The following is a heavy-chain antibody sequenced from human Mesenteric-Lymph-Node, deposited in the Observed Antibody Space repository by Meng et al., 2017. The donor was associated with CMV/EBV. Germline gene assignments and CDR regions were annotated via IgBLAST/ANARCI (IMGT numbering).Heavy chain of an antibody. V-gene: IGHV1-8*01. Sequence: ASVKVSCKASGHTFTKYDINWVRQATGQGLEWMGWMNAKSGNTGYAQKFQGRVTMTRNTSISIAYMELSSLRSEDTAVYYCASTPRLGYCTNGICPDACHMWGQGTVVTVS. J-gene: IGHJ3*02. CDR3: ASTPRLGYCTNGICPDACHM. CDR1: GHTFTKYD. CDR2: MNAKSGNT. D-gene: IGHD2-8*01.